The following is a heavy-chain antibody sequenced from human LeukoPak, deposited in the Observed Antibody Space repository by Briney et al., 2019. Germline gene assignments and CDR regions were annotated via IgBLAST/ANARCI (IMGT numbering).Heavy chain of an antibody. J-gene: IGHJ3*01. CDR2: INHSGST. V-gene: IGHV4-34*01. CDR3: ARRVVVPVANAFDV. CDR1: GESFSGYY. D-gene: IGHD2-2*01. Sequence: SETLSLTCVVYGESFSGYYWSWFRQPPGKGLEWIGEINHSGSTNYNPSLKSRVTISVDTSKNQFSLKLSSVTAADTAVYYCARRVVVPVANAFDVWGQGTMVTVSS.